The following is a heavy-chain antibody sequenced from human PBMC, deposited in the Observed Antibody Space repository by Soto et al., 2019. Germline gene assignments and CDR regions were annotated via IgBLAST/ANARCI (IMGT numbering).Heavy chain of an antibody. CDR1: GFTFSSYE. J-gene: IGHJ6*02. D-gene: IGHD3-9*01. CDR2: ISSSGSTI. Sequence: GGSLRLSCAASGFTFSSYEMNWVRQAPGKGLEWVSYISSSGSTIYYADSVKGRFTISRDNAKNSLYLQMNSLRAEDTAVYYCARVYFDWLTPYYYYGMDVWGQGTPVTVYS. V-gene: IGHV3-48*03. CDR3: ARVYFDWLTPYYYYGMDV.